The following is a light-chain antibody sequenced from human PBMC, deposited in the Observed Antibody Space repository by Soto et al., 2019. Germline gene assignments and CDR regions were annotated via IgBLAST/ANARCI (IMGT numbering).Light chain of an antibody. CDR3: LSYSSSTSPYV. CDR2: DVT. Sequence: QSALTQPASVSGSPGQSITISCTGTSSDVGGYNFVSWYQQHPGKAPKLMIYDVTHRPSGVSNRFSGSKSGNTASLTISGLQAEDEADYYCLSYSSSTSPYVLGNGTKVTVL. J-gene: IGLJ1*01. V-gene: IGLV2-14*01. CDR1: SSDVGGYNF.